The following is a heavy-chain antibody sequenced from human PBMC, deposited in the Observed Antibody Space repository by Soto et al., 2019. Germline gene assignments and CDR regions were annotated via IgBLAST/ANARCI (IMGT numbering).Heavy chain of an antibody. CDR2: ISSSSSYI. CDR3: ARVVDYYDPYYYYGMDV. D-gene: IGHD3-22*01. Sequence: EVQLVESGGGLVKPGGSLRLSCAASGFTFSSYSMNWVRQAPGKGLEWVSSISSSSSYIYYADSVKGRFTISRDNAKNSLYLQMNSLRAEDRAVYYCARVVDYYDPYYYYGMDVWGQETTVTVSS. CDR1: GFTFSSYS. V-gene: IGHV3-21*01. J-gene: IGHJ6*02.